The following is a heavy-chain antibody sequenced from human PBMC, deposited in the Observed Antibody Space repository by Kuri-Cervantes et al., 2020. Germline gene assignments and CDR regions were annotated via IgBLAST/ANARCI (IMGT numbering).Heavy chain of an antibody. J-gene: IGHJ4*02. D-gene: IGHD3-9*01. CDR3: ARGHHVLRYFDWLPDDY. CDR1: GFTVSSNY. V-gene: IGHV3-66*01. CDR2: IYSGSST. Sequence: GESLKISCAASGFTVSSNYMSWVRQAPGKGLEWVSVIYSGSSTYYADSVKGRFTISRDNSKNTLYLQMNSLRVEDTAVYYCARGHHVLRYFDWLPDDYWGQGTLVTVSS.